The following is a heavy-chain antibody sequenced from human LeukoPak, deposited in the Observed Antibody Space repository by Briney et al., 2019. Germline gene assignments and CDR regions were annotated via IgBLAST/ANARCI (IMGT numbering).Heavy chain of an antibody. CDR3: ARRPGRVLGYSGYDYYFDY. CDR2: IYYSGST. J-gene: IGHJ4*02. CDR1: GGSISSYY. Sequence: SETLSLTCTVSGGSISSYYWSWIRQPPGKGLEWIGYIYYSGSTNYNPSLKSRVTISVDTSKNQFSLKLSSVTAADTAVYYCARRPGRVLGYSGYDYYFDYWGQGTLVTVSS. D-gene: IGHD5-12*01. V-gene: IGHV4-59*08.